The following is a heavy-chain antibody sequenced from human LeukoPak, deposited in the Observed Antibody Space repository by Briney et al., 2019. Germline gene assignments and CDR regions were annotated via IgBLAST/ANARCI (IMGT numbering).Heavy chain of an antibody. Sequence: SVKVSCKASGGTFSSYAISWVRQAPGQGLEWMGGIIPIFGTANYAQTFQGRVTITTDESTRTAYMELSSLRSEDTAVYYCARGLGFYYYYMDVWGKGTTVTVSS. CDR3: ARGLGFYYYYMDV. J-gene: IGHJ6*03. V-gene: IGHV1-69*05. CDR2: IIPIFGTA. CDR1: GGTFSSYA. D-gene: IGHD7-27*01.